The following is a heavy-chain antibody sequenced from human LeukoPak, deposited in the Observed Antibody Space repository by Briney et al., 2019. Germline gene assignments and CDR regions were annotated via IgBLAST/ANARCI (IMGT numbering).Heavy chain of an antibody. J-gene: IGHJ4*02. CDR3: ARVAAAAYWYVLDEIFDY. CDR1: GYTFTSYG. CDR2: ISAYNGNT. Sequence: GASVKVSCKASGYTFTSYGISWVRQAPGQGLEWMGWISAYNGNTNYAQKLQGRVTMTTDTSTSTAYMELRSLRSDDTAVYYCARVAAAAYWYVLDEIFDYWGQGTLVTVSS. D-gene: IGHD6-13*01. V-gene: IGHV1-18*01.